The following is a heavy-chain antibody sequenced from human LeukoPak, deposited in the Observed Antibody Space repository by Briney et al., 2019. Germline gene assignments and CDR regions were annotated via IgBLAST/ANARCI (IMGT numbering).Heavy chain of an antibody. V-gene: IGHV1-8*01. Sequence: ASVKVSCKASGYTFTSYDINWVRQATGQGLEWMGWMNPNSGNTGYAQKFQGRVTMTRNTSISTAYMELSSLRSEDTAVYYCASSSWFLDAFDIWGQGTMVTVSS. J-gene: IGHJ3*02. CDR1: GYTFTSYD. D-gene: IGHD6-13*01. CDR3: ASSSWFLDAFDI. CDR2: MNPNSGNT.